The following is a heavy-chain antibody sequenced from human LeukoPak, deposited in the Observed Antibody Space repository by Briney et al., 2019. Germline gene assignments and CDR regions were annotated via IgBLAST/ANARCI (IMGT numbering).Heavy chain of an antibody. CDR3: AKSGYNRFDY. D-gene: IGHD5-24*01. CDR1: GFTFSSSA. J-gene: IGHJ4*02. Sequence: GGSLRLSCAASGFTFSSSAMSWVRQAPGKGLEWVSTISGSDSSTHYADSVKGRFTISRDNSKNTLFLQMNSLRADDTAVYYCAKSGYNRFDYWGQGTLVTVSS. V-gene: IGHV3-23*01. CDR2: ISGSDSST.